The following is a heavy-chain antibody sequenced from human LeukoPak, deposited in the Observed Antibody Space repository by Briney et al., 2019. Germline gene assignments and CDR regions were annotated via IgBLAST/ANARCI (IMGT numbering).Heavy chain of an antibody. J-gene: IGHJ6*02. Sequence: SGGSLRLSCAASGFTFSSYWMHWVRQAPGKGLVWVSRINSDGSSTSYADSVKGRFTISRDNAKNTLYLQMNSLRAEDTAVYYCARDKGVQYSSSWYWYYYYGMDVWGQGTTVTVSS. CDR2: INSDGSST. V-gene: IGHV3-74*01. CDR1: GFTFSSYW. D-gene: IGHD6-13*01. CDR3: ARDKGVQYSSSWYWYYYYGMDV.